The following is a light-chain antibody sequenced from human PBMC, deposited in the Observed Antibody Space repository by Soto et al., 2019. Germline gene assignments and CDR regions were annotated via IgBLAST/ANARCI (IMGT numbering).Light chain of an antibody. Sequence: DIVLTQFPESLTVSPGERVTINCDSSQSVLYRANNRSHLAWVQQRPGQPPKLLIFWASFRESGVPARFSGSGSGTHFTPTISSLQAEDVAVYHCHQFFITPWTFGQGTRVEIK. CDR3: HQFFITPWT. CDR1: QSVLYRANNRSH. J-gene: IGKJ1*01. CDR2: WAS. V-gene: IGKV4-1*01.